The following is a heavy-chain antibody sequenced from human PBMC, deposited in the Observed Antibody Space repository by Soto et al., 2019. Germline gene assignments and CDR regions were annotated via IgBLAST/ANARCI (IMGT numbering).Heavy chain of an antibody. J-gene: IGHJ4*02. D-gene: IGHD3-10*01. V-gene: IGHV3-23*01. CDR2: ISNSGGAT. CDR3: AKELSYNSGRPFDY. CDR1: GFAFSDYA. Sequence: EVHLLESGGGLVQPGGSLRLSCAASGFAFSDYAMTWVRQAPGKGLEWVSSISNSGGATFYADSVKGRFTVSRVNSKNTLYLQMNSLRAEDTALYYCAKELSYNSGRPFDYWGQGTLVIVSS.